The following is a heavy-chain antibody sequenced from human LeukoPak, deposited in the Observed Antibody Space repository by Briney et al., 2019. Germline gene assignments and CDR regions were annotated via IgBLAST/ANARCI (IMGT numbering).Heavy chain of an antibody. J-gene: IGHJ4*02. CDR3: VRACTRGYSDDFDY. Sequence: GGSLRLSCAASGFFFSDYYMSWMRQAPGKGLEWVSYIDGSSSNMYYADSVKGRFTISRDNAKNSPYLQMNSLRGEDTAVYYCVRACTRGYSDDFDYWGQGTLVTVSS. CDR1: GFFFSDYY. V-gene: IGHV3-11*01. D-gene: IGHD2-8*01. CDR2: IDGSSSNM.